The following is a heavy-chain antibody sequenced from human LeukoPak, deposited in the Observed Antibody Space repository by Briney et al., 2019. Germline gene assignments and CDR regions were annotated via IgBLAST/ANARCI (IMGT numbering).Heavy chain of an antibody. CDR1: GASISSTGYY. J-gene: IGHJ4*02. CDR2: LFNSGVT. V-gene: IGHV4-39*01. D-gene: IGHD2-15*01. Sequence: SETLSLTCTVSGASISSTGYYWGWIRHSPRKRLEWIGSLFNSGVTYYSPSLKSRVSTSVDTSNNHFSLRLTSLTAADTAIYYCARHRVASAYSSFDYWGQGTLVTVSP. CDR3: ARHRVASAYSSFDY.